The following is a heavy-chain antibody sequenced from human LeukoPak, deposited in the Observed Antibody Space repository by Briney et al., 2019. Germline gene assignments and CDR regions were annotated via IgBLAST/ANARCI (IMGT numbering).Heavy chain of an antibody. Sequence: PSETLSLTCTVSGGSISSYYWSWIRQPPGKGLEWVGYIYYSGSTNYNPSLKSRLTISVDTSKNQFSVKLSAVTAADTAVYYCARVSGYYAAFDIWGQGTMVTVSS. CDR3: ARVSGYYAAFDI. J-gene: IGHJ3*02. D-gene: IGHD3-3*01. V-gene: IGHV4-59*01. CDR2: IYYSGST. CDR1: GGSISSYY.